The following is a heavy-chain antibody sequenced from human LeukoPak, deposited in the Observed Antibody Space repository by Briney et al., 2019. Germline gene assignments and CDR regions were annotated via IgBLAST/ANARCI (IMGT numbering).Heavy chain of an antibody. J-gene: IGHJ4*02. D-gene: IGHD3-9*01. Sequence: ASVNVSCKASGYTVTSYFMHWVRQAPRQGLEWMGIINPSGSSTSYAQKFQGRVTMTTDTSTSTAYMELRSLRSDDTAVYYCARGYDILTGSSTPDYWGQGTLVTVSS. V-gene: IGHV1-46*01. CDR2: INPSGSST. CDR1: GYTVTSYF. CDR3: ARGYDILTGSSTPDY.